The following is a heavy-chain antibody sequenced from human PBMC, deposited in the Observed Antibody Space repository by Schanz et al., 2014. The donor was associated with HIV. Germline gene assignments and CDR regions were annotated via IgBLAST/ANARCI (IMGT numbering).Heavy chain of an antibody. CDR1: GFTFDNYG. CDR2: ISYDGRNK. D-gene: IGHD2-2*01. J-gene: IGHJ4*02. Sequence: QVQLVESGGGVVQPGRSLRLSCAASGFTFDNYGMHWVRQAPGKGLEWVAVISYDGRNKYYADSVKGRFTISRDNSKNTLNLRVNSLRAEDTAVYYCARDGARTSHWGFWGQGTLVTVSS. CDR3: ARDGARTSHWGF. V-gene: IGHV3-30*03.